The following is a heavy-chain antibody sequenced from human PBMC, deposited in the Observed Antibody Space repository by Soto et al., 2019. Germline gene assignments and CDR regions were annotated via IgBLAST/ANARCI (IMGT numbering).Heavy chain of an antibody. D-gene: IGHD1-26*01. Sequence: QVQLXQSGPELKKPGASVKVSCKASGYTXTSYGISWVRQAPGQGLEWMGRINANNGDTDYRQKFQGRXTMTADASTDTVYMDLRNLTTDDTGVYYCSRFGAYGSHWGQGTQITVSS. CDR2: INANNGDT. J-gene: IGHJ4*02. CDR1: GYTXTSYG. CDR3: SRFGAYGSH. V-gene: IGHV1-18*04.